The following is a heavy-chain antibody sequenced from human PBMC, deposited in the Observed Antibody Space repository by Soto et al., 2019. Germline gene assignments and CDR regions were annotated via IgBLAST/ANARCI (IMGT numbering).Heavy chain of an antibody. V-gene: IGHV1-2*02. CDR1: GYTNNGKY. CDR2: MNPKSGGT. CDR3: TIENIEYNDGLYDALDI. Sequence: AKPTCKDSGYTNNGKYTFWVRQDNGKGLEWMGWMNPKSGGTYFAQKFQGRVTLTRDTSISTAYMEVNRLRSDDTAVYYCTIENIEYNDGLYDALDICGQAT. D-gene: IGHD3-3*01. J-gene: IGHJ3*02.